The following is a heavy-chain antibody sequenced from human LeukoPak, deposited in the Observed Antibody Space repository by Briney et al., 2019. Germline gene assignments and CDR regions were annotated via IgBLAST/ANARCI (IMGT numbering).Heavy chain of an antibody. CDR1: GFTFSTYV. Sequence: GGSLRLSCAASGFTFSTYVMSWVRQAPGKGLEWVSGISGSGDNTFYADSVKGRFTISRDNSKNTLHLQMNSLRAEDTAVYYCAKGSGYDTDFDYWGQGTLATVSS. J-gene: IGHJ4*02. D-gene: IGHD3-9*01. V-gene: IGHV3-23*01. CDR2: ISGSGDNT. CDR3: AKGSGYDTDFDY.